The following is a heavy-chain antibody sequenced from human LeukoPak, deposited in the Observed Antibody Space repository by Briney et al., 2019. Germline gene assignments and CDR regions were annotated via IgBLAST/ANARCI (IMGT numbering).Heavy chain of an antibody. D-gene: IGHD6-13*01. Sequence: KSSETLSLTCAVYGGSFSGYYWSWIRQPPGKGLEWIGEINHSGSTNYNPSLKSRVTISVDTSKNQFSLKLSSVTAADTAVYYCAREGYSSSWYYHYYYMDVWGKGTTVTISS. CDR3: AREGYSSSWYYHYYYMDV. CDR2: INHSGST. J-gene: IGHJ6*03. V-gene: IGHV4-34*01. CDR1: GGSFSGYY.